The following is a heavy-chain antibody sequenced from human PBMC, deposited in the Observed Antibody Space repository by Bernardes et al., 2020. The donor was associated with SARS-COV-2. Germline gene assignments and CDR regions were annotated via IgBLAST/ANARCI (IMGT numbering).Heavy chain of an antibody. Sequence: GGSLRLSCAASGFTFSSYVISWARQAPGKGLEWVSAISNSGGTTYYVDSVKGRFTISRDNSKSTLYLQMNSLRAEDTAIYDCARANGQQRTLDYWGQGTLVTVSS. CDR2: ISNSGGTT. D-gene: IGHD2-8*01. V-gene: IGHV3-23*01. CDR1: GFTFSSYV. CDR3: ARANGQQRTLDY. J-gene: IGHJ4*02.